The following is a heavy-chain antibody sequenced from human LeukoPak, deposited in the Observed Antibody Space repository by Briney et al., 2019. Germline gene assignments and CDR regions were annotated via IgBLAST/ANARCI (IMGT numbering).Heavy chain of an antibody. CDR1: GFTVSSNY. D-gene: IGHD6-13*01. Sequence: PGGSLRLSCAASGFTVSSNYMSWIRQAPGKGLEWVSYISSSGSTIYYADSVKGRFTISRDNAKNSLYLQMNGLRAEDTAVYYCAREGAAAGFDYWGQGTLVTVSS. V-gene: IGHV3-11*01. CDR2: ISSSGSTI. J-gene: IGHJ4*02. CDR3: AREGAAAGFDY.